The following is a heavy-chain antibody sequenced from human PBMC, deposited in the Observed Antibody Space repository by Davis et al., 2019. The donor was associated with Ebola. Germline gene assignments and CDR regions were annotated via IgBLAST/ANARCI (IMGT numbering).Heavy chain of an antibody. CDR2: IYPGDSDT. D-gene: IGHD2-2*02. CDR1: GYSFTSYW. Sequence: GESLKISCKGSGYSFTSYWIGWVRQMPGKGLEWMGIIYPGDSDTRYSPSFQGQVTISADKSISTAYLQWGSLKASDTAMYYCARRENYCSSTSCYNGWFDPWGQGTLVTVSS. J-gene: IGHJ5*02. CDR3: ARRENYCSSTSCYNGWFDP. V-gene: IGHV5-51*01.